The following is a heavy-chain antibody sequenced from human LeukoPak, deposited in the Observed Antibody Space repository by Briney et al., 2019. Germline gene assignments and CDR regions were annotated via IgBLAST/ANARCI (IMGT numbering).Heavy chain of an antibody. J-gene: IGHJ5*02. CDR3: ARPYYYDSRIDP. V-gene: IGHV4-30-4*01. D-gene: IGHD3-22*01. CDR1: GGSISSGDYY. CDR2: MYYSGST. Sequence: SESLSLTCTVSGGSISSGDYYWSWIRQPPGKGLAWVAYMYYSGSTYYNPSLKSRVVISVDTSKNQFSLKLSSVTAADTAVYYCARPYYYDSRIDPWGQGTLVTVSS.